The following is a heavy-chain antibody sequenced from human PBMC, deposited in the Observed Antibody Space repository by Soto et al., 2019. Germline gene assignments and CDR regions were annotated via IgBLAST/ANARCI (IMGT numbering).Heavy chain of an antibody. CDR1: GGSFSDYY. Sequence: PSEPLSDTWAVYGGSFSDYYGSWISKTPGKGLEWIGEINHSGSTNYNPSLKSRVTISVDTSKNQFSLKLSSVTAADTSLYHCAGGIRAVSRGLDFWGQGTSVSVTS. CDR2: INHSGST. CDR3: AGGIRAVSRGLDF. D-gene: IGHD2-2*01. V-gene: IGHV4-34*01. J-gene: IGHJ6*02.